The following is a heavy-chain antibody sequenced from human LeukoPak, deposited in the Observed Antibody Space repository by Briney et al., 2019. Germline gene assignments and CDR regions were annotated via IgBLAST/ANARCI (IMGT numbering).Heavy chain of an antibody. J-gene: IGHJ5*02. CDR2: INHSGST. CDR1: GGSFSGYY. V-gene: IGHV4-34*01. D-gene: IGHD6-19*01. Sequence: SETLSLTCAVYGGSFSGYYWSWIRQPPGKGLEWIGEINHSGSTNYNPSLKSRVTISVDTSKNQFSLKLSSVTAADTAVYYCARDWGVAGTRERYNWFDPWGQGTLVTVSS. CDR3: ARDWGVAGTRERYNWFDP.